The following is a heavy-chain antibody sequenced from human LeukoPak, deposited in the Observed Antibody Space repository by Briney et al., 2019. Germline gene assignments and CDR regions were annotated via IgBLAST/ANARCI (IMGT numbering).Heavy chain of an antibody. CDR3: ARGGKDGPVMVRGVDDAFDI. V-gene: IGHV1-2*02. D-gene: IGHD3-10*01. CDR2: INPNSGGT. CDR1: GYTFTSYY. J-gene: IGHJ3*02. Sequence: ASVKVSCKASGYTFTSYYIHWVRQAPGQGLEWMGWINPNSGGTNFAQKFQGRVTMTRDTSISTAYMELSRLRSDDTAVYYCARGGKDGPVMVRGVDDAFDIWGQGTMVTVSS.